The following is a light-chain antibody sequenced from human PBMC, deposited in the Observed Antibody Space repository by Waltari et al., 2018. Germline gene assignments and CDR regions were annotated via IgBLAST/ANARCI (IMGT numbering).Light chain of an antibody. CDR1: QNLLHSYGHYR. V-gene: IGKV2-28*01. CDR2: FAS. J-gene: IGKJ5*01. Sequence: TQSPPSLSVTPGEPASISCRSSQNLLHSYGHYRLDWYLQRTGQSPQLLIYFASRRASGVRDRFSGSGSGTNFTLEISRVEAEDVGVYYCMQALRTPLAFGQGTRLEIK. CDR3: MQALRTPLA.